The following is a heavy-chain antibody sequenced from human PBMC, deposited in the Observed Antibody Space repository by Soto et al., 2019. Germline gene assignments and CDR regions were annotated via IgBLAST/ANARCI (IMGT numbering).Heavy chain of an antibody. Sequence: PGGSVRLSCAASGFTFSSYAMHWVRQAPGKGLEWVAIISYDGSNKDYADSVKGRFTISRDNSKNTLFLQMNSLRAGDTAVYYCATAKGGYYYDSSGFEYWGQGTPVTVSS. D-gene: IGHD3-22*01. CDR3: ATAKGGYYYDSSGFEY. V-gene: IGHV3-30*04. CDR1: GFTFSSYA. CDR2: ISYDGSNK. J-gene: IGHJ4*02.